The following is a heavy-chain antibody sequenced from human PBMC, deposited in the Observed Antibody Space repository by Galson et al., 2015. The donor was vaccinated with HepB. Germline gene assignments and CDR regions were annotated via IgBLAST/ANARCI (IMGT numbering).Heavy chain of an antibody. D-gene: IGHD6-19*01. J-gene: IGHJ4*01. V-gene: IGHV3-23*01. CDR3: AKSGQWLRGGYFDY. Sequence: SLRLSCAASGFTFSSYAMNWVRQAPGKGLEWVSVISGSGGSTYYADSVKGRFTISRDNSKNTLSLQMNSLRAEDTALYYCAKSGQWLRGGYFDYWGRNPGHRLL. CDR1: GFTFSSYA. CDR2: ISGSGGST.